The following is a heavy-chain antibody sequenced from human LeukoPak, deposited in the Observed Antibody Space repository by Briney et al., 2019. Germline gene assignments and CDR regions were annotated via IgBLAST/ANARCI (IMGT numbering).Heavy chain of an antibody. V-gene: IGHV4-59*01. J-gene: IGHJ3*02. CDR3: AREGPRRYYYDSSGYYYGAFDI. CDR1: GGSISSYY. Sequence: PSETLSLTCTVSGGSISSYYWSWIRQPPGKGLEWIGYIYYSGSTNYNPSLKSRVTISVDTSKNQFSLKLSSETAADTAVYYCAREGPRRYYYDSSGYYYGAFDIWGQGTMVTVSS. D-gene: IGHD3-22*01. CDR2: IYYSGST.